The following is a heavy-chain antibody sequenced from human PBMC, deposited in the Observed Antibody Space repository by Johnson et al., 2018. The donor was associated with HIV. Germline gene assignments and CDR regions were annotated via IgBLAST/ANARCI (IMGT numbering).Heavy chain of an antibody. D-gene: IGHD3-22*01. V-gene: IGHV3-7*03. Sequence: EVQLVESGGGLVQPGGSLRLSCVVSGFTFSSYWMSWVRQAPGKGLEWVANIKEDGSEKYYVDSVKGRFTISRVNVNNSLYLQMSSLRAEDTAVYYCARDAKYYYDSSGNYYEHDAFDIWGPGTMVTVSS. CDR3: ARDAKYYYDSSGNYYEHDAFDI. CDR2: IKEDGSEK. J-gene: IGHJ3*02. CDR1: GFTFSSYW.